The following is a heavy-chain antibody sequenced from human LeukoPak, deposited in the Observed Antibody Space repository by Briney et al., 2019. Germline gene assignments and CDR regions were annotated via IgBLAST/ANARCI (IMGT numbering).Heavy chain of an antibody. CDR3: ASLGSSGWNWFDP. Sequence: ASVKVSCKASGGTFGSYAISWVRQAPGQGLEWMGGIIPIFGTANYAQKFQGRVTITADKSTSTAYMELSSLRSEDTAVYYCASLGSSGWNWFDPWGQGTLVTVSS. V-gene: IGHV1-69*06. D-gene: IGHD6-19*01. J-gene: IGHJ5*02. CDR1: GGTFGSYA. CDR2: IIPIFGTA.